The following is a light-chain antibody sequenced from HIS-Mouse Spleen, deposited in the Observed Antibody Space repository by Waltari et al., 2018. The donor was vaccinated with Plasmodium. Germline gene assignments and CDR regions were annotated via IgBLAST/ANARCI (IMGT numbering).Light chain of an antibody. CDR2: QGS. V-gene: IGLV3-1*01. CDR1: KLGYKY. CDR3: QAWDSSTVV. Sequence: SYELTQPPSVSVSPGQTASITCSGAKLGYKYACWYQQKPGQSPVLVIYQGSKRPSGIPERVSGSNTGNTATLTISGTQAMDEADYYCQAWDSSTVVFGGGTKLTVL. J-gene: IGLJ2*01.